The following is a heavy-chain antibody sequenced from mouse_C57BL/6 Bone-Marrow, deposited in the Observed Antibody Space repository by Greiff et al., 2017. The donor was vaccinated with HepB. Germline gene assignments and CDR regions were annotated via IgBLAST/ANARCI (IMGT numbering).Heavy chain of an antibody. CDR3: ARHGTGGDYYSIYWYFDV. V-gene: IGHV5-6*01. CDR1: GFTFSSYG. D-gene: IGHD1-1*01. J-gene: IGHJ1*03. Sequence: EVKVVESGGDLVKPGGSLKLSCAASGFTFSSYGMSWVRQTPDKRLEWVATISSGGSYTYYPDSVKGRFTISRDNAKNTLYLQMSSLKSEDTAMYYCARHGTGGDYYSIYWYFDVWGTGTTVTVSS. CDR2: ISSGGSYT.